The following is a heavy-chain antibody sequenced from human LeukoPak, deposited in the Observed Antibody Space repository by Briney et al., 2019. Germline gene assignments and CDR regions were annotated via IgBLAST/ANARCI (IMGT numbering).Heavy chain of an antibody. CDR1: GGSFSGYY. Sequence: PSETLSLTCAVYGGSFSGYYWSWIRQPPGKGLEWIGEINHSGSTNYNPSLKSRVTISVDTSKNQFSLKLSSVTAADTAVYYCARSAAAAMRVFDYWGQGTLVTVSS. CDR3: ARSAAAAMRVFDY. J-gene: IGHJ4*02. V-gene: IGHV4-34*01. D-gene: IGHD6-13*01. CDR2: INHSGST.